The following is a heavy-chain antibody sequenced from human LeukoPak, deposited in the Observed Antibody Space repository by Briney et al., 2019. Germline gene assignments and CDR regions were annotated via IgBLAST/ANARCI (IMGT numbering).Heavy chain of an antibody. CDR1: GGSISSYY. CDR2: IYYSGST. V-gene: IGHV4-59*01. Sequence: SETLSLTCTASGGSISSYYWGWIRQPPGKGLEWIGYIYYSGSTNYNPSLKSRVTISVDTSKNQFSLKLSSVTAADTAVYYCARVGSGYYYYYYMDVWGKGTTVTVSS. D-gene: IGHD1-26*01. CDR3: ARVGSGYYYYYYMDV. J-gene: IGHJ6*03.